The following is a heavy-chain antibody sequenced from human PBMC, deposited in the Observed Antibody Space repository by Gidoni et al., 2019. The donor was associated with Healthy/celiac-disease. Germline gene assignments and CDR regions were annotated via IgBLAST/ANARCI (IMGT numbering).Heavy chain of an antibody. Sequence: QVQLVQSGAEVKKPGSSVKVSCKASGGTFSSSPISWVRQAPGQGLEWMGRIIPILGIANYAQKFQGRVTITADKSTSTAYMELSSLRSEDTAVYYCARDEPEDTWVDYYYYGMDVWGQGTTVTVSS. CDR2: IIPILGIA. CDR1: GGTFSSSP. V-gene: IGHV1-69*04. CDR3: ARDEPEDTWVDYYYYGMDV. J-gene: IGHJ6*02. D-gene: IGHD2-15*01.